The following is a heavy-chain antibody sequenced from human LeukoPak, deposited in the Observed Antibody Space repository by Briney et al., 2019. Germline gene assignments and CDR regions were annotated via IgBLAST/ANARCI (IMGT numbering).Heavy chain of an antibody. D-gene: IGHD3-9*01. CDR3: ARDHDWGFDY. CDR2: IYSGGST. J-gene: IGHJ4*02. V-gene: IGHV3-66*01. CDR1: GFTVSSNY. Sequence: GGSLRLSCAASGFTVSSNYMSWVRQAPGKGLEWVSVIYSGGSTYYADSVKGRFTISRDNAKNSLYLQMTSLSGEDTAVYYCARDHDWGFDYWGQGALVTVSS.